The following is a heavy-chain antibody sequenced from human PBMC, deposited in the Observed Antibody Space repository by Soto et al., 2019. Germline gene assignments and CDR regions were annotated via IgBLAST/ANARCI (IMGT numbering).Heavy chain of an antibody. Sequence: SETLSLTCTVSGGSISSGDYYWSWIRQPPGKGLEWIGNIYYSGNTNYNSSLESRVTISVDKSKNQFSLKLTSVTVADTAVYYCATRDSSRFYWGQGTLVTVSS. CDR3: ATRDSSRFY. J-gene: IGHJ4*02. CDR1: GGSISSGDYY. V-gene: IGHV4-30-4*01. D-gene: IGHD6-13*01. CDR2: IYYSGNT.